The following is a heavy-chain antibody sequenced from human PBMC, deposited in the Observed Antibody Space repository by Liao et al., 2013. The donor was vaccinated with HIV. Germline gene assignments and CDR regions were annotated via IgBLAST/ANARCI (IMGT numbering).Heavy chain of an antibody. J-gene: IGHJ6*03. CDR2: IYHSGRT. V-gene: IGHV4-30-2*01. Sequence: QLQLQESGSGLVKPSQTLSLTCAVSGGSISSGGYSWSWIRQPPGKGLEWIGYIYHSGRTYYNPSLKSRVTISVDRSQNQFSLKLSSVTAADTAVYYCARVYYYGSGSYYYYMDVWAKGPRSPSP. D-gene: IGHD3-10*01. CDR3: ARVYYYGSGSYYYYMDV. CDR1: GGSISSGGYS.